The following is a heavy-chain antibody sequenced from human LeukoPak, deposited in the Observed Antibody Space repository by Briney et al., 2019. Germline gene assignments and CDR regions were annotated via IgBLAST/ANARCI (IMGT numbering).Heavy chain of an antibody. D-gene: IGHD3-3*01. Sequence: SETLSLTCAVYGGSFSGYYWSWIRQPPGKGLEWIGEINHSGSTNYNPSLKSRVTISVDTSKNQFSLKLSSVTAADTAVYYYARNIPYYDFWSGTKDAFDIWGQGTMVTVSS. J-gene: IGHJ3*02. CDR1: GGSFSGYY. CDR2: INHSGST. V-gene: IGHV4-34*01. CDR3: ARNIPYYDFWSGTKDAFDI.